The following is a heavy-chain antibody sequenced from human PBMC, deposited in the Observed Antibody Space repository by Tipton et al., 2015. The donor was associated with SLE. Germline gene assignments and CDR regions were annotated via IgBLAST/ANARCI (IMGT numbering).Heavy chain of an antibody. J-gene: IGHJ6*03. CDR1: GGSFSVYY. Sequence: TLSLTCAVYGGSFSVYYWSWIRQPPGKGLEWIGEINHSGSTNYNPSLKSRVTISVDTSKNQFSLKLSSVTAADTAVYYCANWGPIVYYYYMDVWGKGTTVTVSS. V-gene: IGHV4-34*01. CDR3: ANWGPIVYYYYMDV. D-gene: IGHD3-16*01. CDR2: INHSGST.